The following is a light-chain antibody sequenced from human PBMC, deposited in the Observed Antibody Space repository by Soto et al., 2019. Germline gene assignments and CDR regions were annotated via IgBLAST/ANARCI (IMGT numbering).Light chain of an antibody. CDR2: DVS. V-gene: IGLV3-21*02. J-gene: IGLJ3*02. CDR1: NIGSKS. Sequence: SYELTQSPSVSVAPGQTARITCGGNNIGSKSVHWYQQKPGQAPVLVVYDVSDRPSGIPERFSGSNSGNTATLTISRVEAGDEADYYCQVWDSSSDHWVFGGGTKVTVL. CDR3: QVWDSSSDHWV.